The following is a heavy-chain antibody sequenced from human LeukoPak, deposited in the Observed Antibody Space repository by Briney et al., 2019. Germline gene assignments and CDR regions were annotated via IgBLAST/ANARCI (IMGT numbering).Heavy chain of an antibody. V-gene: IGHV3-48*03. CDR1: GFTFSSYE. J-gene: IGHJ4*02. D-gene: IGHD6-19*01. CDR3: VLRGAVAAADF. CDR2: ISSSGSPI. Sequence: PGGSLRLSCGASGFTFSSYEMNWVRQAPGKGLEWVSYISSSGSPIYYADSVKGRFTISRDNAKNSLYLQVNSLRAEDTAIYYCVLRGAVAAADFWGQGTLVTVSS.